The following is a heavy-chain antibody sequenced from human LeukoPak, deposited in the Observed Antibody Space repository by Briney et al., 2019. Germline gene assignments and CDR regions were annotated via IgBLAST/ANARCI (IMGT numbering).Heavy chain of an antibody. CDR2: INHSGST. CDR3: ARLLWFGGNAFDI. D-gene: IGHD3-10*01. Sequence: SETLSLTCAVYGGSFSGYYWSWIRQPPGKGLEWIGEINHSGSTNYNPSPKSRVTISVDTSKNQFSLKLSSVTAADTAVYYCARLLWFGGNAFDIWGQGTMVTVSS. V-gene: IGHV4-34*01. CDR1: GGSFSGYY. J-gene: IGHJ3*02.